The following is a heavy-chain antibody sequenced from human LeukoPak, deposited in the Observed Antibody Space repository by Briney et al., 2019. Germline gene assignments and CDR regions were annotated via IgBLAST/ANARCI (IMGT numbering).Heavy chain of an antibody. V-gene: IGHV3-49*04. CDR1: GFTFGDYA. D-gene: IGHD3-16*01. Sequence: GGSLRLSCTASGFTFGDYAMRWVRQAPGKGLVWVGFIRSNFCVMTIDYAASVKGRVTISGDGYKSNGYRQMNSLKTEDTSVYYCTRGGGLDPPYYWLEGALVAV. CDR2: IRSNFCVMTI. J-gene: IGHJ4*02. CDR3: TRGGGLDPPYY.